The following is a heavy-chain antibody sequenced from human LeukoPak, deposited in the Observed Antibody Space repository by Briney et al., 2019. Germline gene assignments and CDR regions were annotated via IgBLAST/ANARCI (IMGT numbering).Heavy chain of an antibody. CDR3: ARATYYGAIDF. CDR2: IGTAVDT. CDR1: GFTFSSYD. Sequence: GGSLRLSCAASGFTFSSYDMHWVRQAAGKGLEWVSAIGTAVDTYYPDSVKGRFTISRENAKNSLYLQMNSLRAGDTAVYYCARATYYGAIDFWGQGTLVTVSS. J-gene: IGHJ4*02. V-gene: IGHV3-13*01. D-gene: IGHD4-17*01.